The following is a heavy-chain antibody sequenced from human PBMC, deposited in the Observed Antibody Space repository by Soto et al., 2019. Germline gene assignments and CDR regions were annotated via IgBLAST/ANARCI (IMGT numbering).Heavy chain of an antibody. Sequence: GESLKISCKGSGYSFTSYWTGWVRQMPGKGLEWMGIIYPGDSDTRYSPSFQGQVTISADKSISTAYLQWSSLKASDTAMYYCARLPTSDIVVGGYGMDVWGQGTTVTVSS. CDR1: GYSFTSYW. CDR3: ARLPTSDIVVGGYGMDV. D-gene: IGHD2-2*01. J-gene: IGHJ6*02. CDR2: IYPGDSDT. V-gene: IGHV5-51*01.